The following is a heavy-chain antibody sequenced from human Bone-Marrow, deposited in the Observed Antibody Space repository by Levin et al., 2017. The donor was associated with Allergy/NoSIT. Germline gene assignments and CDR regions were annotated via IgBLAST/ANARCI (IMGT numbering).Heavy chain of an antibody. D-gene: IGHD4-23*01. J-gene: IGHJ4*02. Sequence: PGGSLRLSCAASGFIFSDYWLHWVRQAPGAGLVWVARINRDGTSGIYADSVRGRFTISRDNAKNTLYLQMNSLSAEDTAMYYCAKIKYGGNSGLSVFDFWGQGALVTVSS. CDR3: AKIKYGGNSGLSVFDF. CDR1: GFIFSDYW. V-gene: IGHV3-74*01. CDR2: INRDGTSG.